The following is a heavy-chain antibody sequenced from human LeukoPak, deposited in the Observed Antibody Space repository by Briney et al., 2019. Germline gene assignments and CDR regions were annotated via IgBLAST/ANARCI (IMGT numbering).Heavy chain of an antibody. CDR1: GYSISSGYY. V-gene: IGHV4-38-2*02. Sequence: SETLSLTCTVSGYSISSGYYWGWIRQPPGKGLEWIGSIYHSGSTYYNPSLKSRVTISVDTSKNQFSLKLSSVTAADTAVYYCAREGVDTAMVLWGQGTLVTVSS. CDR3: AREGVDTAMVL. J-gene: IGHJ4*02. D-gene: IGHD5-18*01. CDR2: IYHSGST.